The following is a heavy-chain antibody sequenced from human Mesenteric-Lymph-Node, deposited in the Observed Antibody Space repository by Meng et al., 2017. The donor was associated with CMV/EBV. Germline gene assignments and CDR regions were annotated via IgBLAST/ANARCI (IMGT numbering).Heavy chain of an antibody. CDR3: AVGAFSNNARALDY. V-gene: IGHV3-48*03. CDR2: ISSSGSTI. CDR1: GFTFSSYE. J-gene: IGHJ4*02. Sequence: GESLKISCAASGFTFSSYEMNWVRQAPGKGLEWVSYISSSGSTIYYADSVKGRFTISRDNAKNSLYLQMNSLRAEDTAVYYCAVGAFSNNARALDYWGQGVLVTVSS. D-gene: IGHD1/OR15-1a*01.